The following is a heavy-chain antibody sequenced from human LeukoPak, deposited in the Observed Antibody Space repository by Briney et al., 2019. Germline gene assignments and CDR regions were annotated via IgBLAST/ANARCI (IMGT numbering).Heavy chain of an antibody. D-gene: IGHD3-9*01. V-gene: IGHV1-8*01. J-gene: IGHJ4*02. CDR2: MNPNSGNT. CDR1: GYTFTSYD. CDR3: ARYYDILTGLPRDY. Sequence: ASVKVSCKASGYTFTSYDINWVRQATGQGLEWMGWMNPNSGNTGYAQKFQGRVTMTRNTSISTAYMELSSLRSEDTAVYYCARYYDILTGLPRDYWGQGTLVTVSS.